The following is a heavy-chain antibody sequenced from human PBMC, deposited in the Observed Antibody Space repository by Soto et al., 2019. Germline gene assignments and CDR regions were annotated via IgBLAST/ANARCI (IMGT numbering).Heavy chain of an antibody. CDR1: GFTFSSYG. Sequence: AGGSLRLSCAASGFTFSSYGMHWVRQAPGKGLEWVAVISYDGSNKYYADSVKGRFTISRDNSKNTLYLQMNSLRAEDTAVYYCASGELPDAAFDYWGQGTLVTVSS. V-gene: IGHV3-30*03. CDR3: ASGELPDAAFDY. CDR2: ISYDGSNK. D-gene: IGHD1-26*01. J-gene: IGHJ4*02.